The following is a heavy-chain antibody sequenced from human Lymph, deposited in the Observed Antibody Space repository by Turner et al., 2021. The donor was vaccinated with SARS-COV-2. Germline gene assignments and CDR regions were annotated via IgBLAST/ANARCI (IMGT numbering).Heavy chain of an antibody. CDR1: GFTVSSSY. J-gene: IGHJ4*02. V-gene: IGHV3-49*04. CDR3: TRVKYCTGGSCYGYHFDY. CDR2: IRSKAYGGTT. Sequence: EVQLMESGGGLVQPGGSLRLSCAASGFTVSSSYMSWVRQAPGKGLEWVGFIRSKAYGGTTQYAASVKGRFTISRDDSKSIAYLQMNSLKTEDTAVYYCTRVKYCTGGSCYGYHFDYWGQGTLVTVSS. D-gene: IGHD2-15*01.